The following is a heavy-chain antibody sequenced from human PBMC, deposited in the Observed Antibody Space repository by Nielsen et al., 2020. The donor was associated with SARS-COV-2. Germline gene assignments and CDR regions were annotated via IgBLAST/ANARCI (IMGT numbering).Heavy chain of an antibody. CDR1: GFTFSSYG. J-gene: IGHJ6*02. Sequence: GGSLRLSCAASGFTFSSYGMHWVRQAPGKGLEWVAVIWYDGSNKYYADSVKGRFTISRDNSKNTLYLQMNSLRAEDTALYYCAKGRRGVISYGMDVWGQGTTVTVSS. V-gene: IGHV3-30*02. CDR2: IWYDGSNK. D-gene: IGHD3-16*02. CDR3: AKGRRGVISYGMDV.